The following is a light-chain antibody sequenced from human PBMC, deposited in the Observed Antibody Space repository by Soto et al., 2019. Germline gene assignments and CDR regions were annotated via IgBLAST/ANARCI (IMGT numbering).Light chain of an antibody. V-gene: IGLV2-8*01. CDR2: GVT. CDR1: GSDIGAYNF. CDR3: TSPTPGSLYV. Sequence: QSALAQPPSAFGSPGQSVTISCTGSGSDIGAYNFVSWYQQHPGKAPKLMIFGVTERPSGVPDRFSGSKSANTASMTVSGLQAEDEADYFCTSPTPGSLYVFGTGTKLTVL. J-gene: IGLJ1*01.